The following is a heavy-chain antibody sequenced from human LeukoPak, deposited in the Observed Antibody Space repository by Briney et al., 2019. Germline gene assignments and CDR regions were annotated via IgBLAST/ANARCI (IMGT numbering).Heavy chain of an antibody. D-gene: IGHD3-22*01. CDR1: DGSFSSYY. CDR2: INHSGST. CDR3: ARGEYYDTNAYYFDH. J-gene: IGHJ4*02. V-gene: IGHV4-34*01. Sequence: SETLSLTCGVYDGSFSSYYWSWIRQPPGKGLEWIGEINHSGSTNYNPSLKSRLTISVDTSKNQFSLNLSSVTAADTAVYYCARGEYYDTNAYYFDHWGQGTLVTVSS.